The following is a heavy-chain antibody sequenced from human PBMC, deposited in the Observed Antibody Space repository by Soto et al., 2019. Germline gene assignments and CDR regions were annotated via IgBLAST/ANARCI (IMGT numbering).Heavy chain of an antibody. V-gene: IGHV1-8*01. CDR1: GYTFTSYD. CDR3: ARDLTPEQWLAYFDY. J-gene: IGHJ4*02. CDR2: MNPNSGNT. Sequence: QVQLVQSGAEVKKPGASVKVSCKASGYTFTSYDINWVRQATGQGLEWMGWMNPNSGNTGYAQKFQGRVTMTRNTSISTAYMELSSLRSEDTTVYYCARDLTPEQWLAYFDYWGQGTLVTVSS. D-gene: IGHD6-19*01.